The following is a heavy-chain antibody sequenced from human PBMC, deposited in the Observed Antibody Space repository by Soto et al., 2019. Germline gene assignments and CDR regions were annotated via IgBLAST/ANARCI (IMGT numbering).Heavy chain of an antibody. CDR3: ARDLPHDVDTAMVTALNAFDI. Sequence: QVQLVQSGAEVKKPGSSVKVSCKASGGTFSSYAISWVRQAPGQGLEWMGGIITIFGTANYAQKFQGRVTITADKSTSTAYMELSSLRSEDTAVYYCARDLPHDVDTAMVTALNAFDICGQGTMVTVAS. J-gene: IGHJ3*02. D-gene: IGHD5-18*01. CDR2: IITIFGTA. CDR1: GGTFSSYA. V-gene: IGHV1-69*06.